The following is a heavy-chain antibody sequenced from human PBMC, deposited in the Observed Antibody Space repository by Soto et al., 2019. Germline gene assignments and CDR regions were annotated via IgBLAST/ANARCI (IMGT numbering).Heavy chain of an antibody. J-gene: IGHJ4*02. CDR2: IKPDGSDK. CDR1: GFTFSSYW. CDR3: ARHIDLSFDY. Sequence: EVQLVESGGGLVQPGGSLRLSCAASGFTFSSYWMTWVRQTPGTGLEWVANIKPDGSDKHHVDSVRGRFTISRDNAENSLYLQMNSLRAEDTAVYYCARHIDLSFDYWGQGTLVTVSS. V-gene: IGHV3-7*01.